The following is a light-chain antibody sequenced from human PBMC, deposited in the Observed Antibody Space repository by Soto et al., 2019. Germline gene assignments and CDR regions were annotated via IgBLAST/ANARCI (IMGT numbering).Light chain of an antibody. Sequence: EIVLTQSPVTLSLSPGERATLSCRASQSISKYLAWYQQKPGQAPRLLIYDASNRAAGIPARFSGSGSGTDFTLTISSLEPEDFAVYYCQQRSNWRVTFGGGTKVEIK. CDR2: DAS. V-gene: IGKV3-11*01. CDR3: QQRSNWRVT. J-gene: IGKJ4*01. CDR1: QSISKY.